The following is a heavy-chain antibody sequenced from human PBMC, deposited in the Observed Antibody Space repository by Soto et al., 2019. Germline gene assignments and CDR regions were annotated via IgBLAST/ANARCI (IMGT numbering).Heavy chain of an antibody. J-gene: IGHJ4*02. CDR2: ISPYNSHT. V-gene: IGHV1-18*01. D-gene: IGHD3-3*01. CDR3: ARDLGGIFGVVTDY. Sequence: QVQLVQSGVEVKKPGASVKVSCKASGYIFNSYGISWVRQAPGQGLEWMGWISPYNSHTNYAQQFQGRVTMTTDRSTSTVYMELRSLRSDDTAVYYCARDLGGIFGVVTDYWGQGTLVTVSS. CDR1: GYIFNSYG.